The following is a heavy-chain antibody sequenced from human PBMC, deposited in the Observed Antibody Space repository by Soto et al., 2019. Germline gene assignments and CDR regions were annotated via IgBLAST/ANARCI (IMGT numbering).Heavy chain of an antibody. V-gene: IGHV1-69*06. D-gene: IGHD3-3*01. CDR3: AKKGGGASIDFWRANWFDP. Sequence: QVQLVQSGAVVKKPGSSMTVSCKASGGMFSDYTISWVRQAPGQGLEWMGGIIPIFGGPHYAQKFQGRGTSTADKPPGAVVWERRDLPPEETAVYYWAKKGGGASIDFWRANWFDPWGQGTLVTVSS. CDR1: GGMFSDYT. J-gene: IGHJ5*02. CDR2: IIPIFGGP.